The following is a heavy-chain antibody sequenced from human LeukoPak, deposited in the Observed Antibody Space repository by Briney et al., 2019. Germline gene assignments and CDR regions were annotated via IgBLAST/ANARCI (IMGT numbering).Heavy chain of an antibody. CDR3: ARVREMGAVFDY. J-gene: IGHJ4*02. D-gene: IGHD5-24*01. V-gene: IGHV4-59*01. Sequence: SETLSLTCTVSGGSISSYYWSWIRQPPGKGLEWIGYIYYSGRPNYTPSLQSRVTISVDTSKNQFSLKLSSVTAADTAVYYCARVREMGAVFDYWGQGTLVTVSS. CDR1: GGSISSYY. CDR2: IYYSGRP.